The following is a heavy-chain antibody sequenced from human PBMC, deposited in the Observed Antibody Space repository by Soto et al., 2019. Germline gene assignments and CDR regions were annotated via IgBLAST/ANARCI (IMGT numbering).Heavy chain of an antibody. CDR1: GFTFSSYS. CDR2: ISSSTSTI. V-gene: IGHV3-48*02. Sequence: EVQLVESGGGLVQPGGSLRLSCAASGFTFSSYSMTWVRQAPGKGLEWVSYISSSTSTIYYADSVKGRFTISRDNAKNSLYLQMNRLRDEDTAVYYCARDSGTAGADDYWGQGTPVTVSS. CDR3: ARDSGTAGADDY. J-gene: IGHJ4*02. D-gene: IGHD6-13*01.